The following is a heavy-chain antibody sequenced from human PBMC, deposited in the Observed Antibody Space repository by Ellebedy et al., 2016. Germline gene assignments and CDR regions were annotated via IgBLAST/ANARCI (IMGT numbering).Heavy chain of an antibody. V-gene: IGHV1-3*04. CDR3: ARLTEPGTLRLDF. CDR1: GYRFTDYS. D-gene: IGHD1-1*01. J-gene: IGHJ4*02. Sequence: ASVKVSCKASGYRFTDYSMHWVRQAPGQGLEWMGWITIANGNTKYSRKFQGRVSFRRDTYASTAYLELSSLTSEDTAIYYGARLTEPGTLRLDFWGQGTLVIVSS. CDR2: ITIANGNT.